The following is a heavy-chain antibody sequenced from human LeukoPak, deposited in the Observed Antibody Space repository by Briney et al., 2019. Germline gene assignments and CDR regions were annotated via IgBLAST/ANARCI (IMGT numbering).Heavy chain of an antibody. CDR3: ASPLGELSLFKY. V-gene: IGHV4-34*01. J-gene: IGHJ4*02. Sequence: SETLSLTCAVYGGSFSGYYWSWIRQPPGKGLEWIGEINHSGSTNYNPSLKSRVTISVDTSKNQFSLKLSSVTAVYYCASPLGELSLFKYWGQGTLVTVSS. D-gene: IGHD3-16*02. CDR1: GGSFSGYY. CDR2: INHSGST.